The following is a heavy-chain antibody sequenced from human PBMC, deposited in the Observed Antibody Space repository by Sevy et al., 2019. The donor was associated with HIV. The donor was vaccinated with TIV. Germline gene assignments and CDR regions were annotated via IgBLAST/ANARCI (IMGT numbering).Heavy chain of an antibody. CDR1: GFTFSSYS. V-gene: IGHV3-21*01. Sequence: GGSLRLSCAASGFTFSSYSMNWVRQAPGKGLEWVSSISSSSSYIYYADSVKGRFTISRDNAKNSLYLQMNSLRAEDTSVHYRATGKVNYYDTNSARVRGQGTLVTVSS. CDR2: ISSSSSYI. D-gene: IGHD3-22*01. J-gene: IGHJ4*02. CDR3: ATGKVNYYDTNSARV.